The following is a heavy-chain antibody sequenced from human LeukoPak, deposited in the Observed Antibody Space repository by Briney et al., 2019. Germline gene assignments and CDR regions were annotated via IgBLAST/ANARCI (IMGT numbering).Heavy chain of an antibody. CDR1: GVSISSGGYS. D-gene: IGHD6-19*01. V-gene: IGHV4-30-2*01. CDR2: IYHSGST. CDR3: ARWGSGWYYFYY. J-gene: IGHJ4*02. Sequence: SETLSLTCTVSGVSISSGGYSWSWIRQPPGKGLEWIGYIYHSGSTYYNPSLKSLVTISVDRSKYQFSLKLSSVTAADTAVYYCARWGSGWYYFYYWGQGALVTVS.